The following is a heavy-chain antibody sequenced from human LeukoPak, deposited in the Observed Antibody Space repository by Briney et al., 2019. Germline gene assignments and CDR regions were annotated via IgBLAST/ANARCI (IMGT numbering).Heavy chain of an antibody. CDR2: ISAYNGNT. V-gene: IGHV1-18*04. CDR3: ARTDDYSNYGGWFDP. D-gene: IGHD4-11*01. J-gene: IGHJ5*02. CDR1: GYTFTGYY. Sequence: ASVKVSCKASGYTFTGYYMHWVRQAPGQGLEWMGWISAYNGNTNYAQKLQGRVTMTTDTSTSTAYMELRSLRSEDTAVYYCARTDDYSNYGGWFDPWGQGTLVTVSS.